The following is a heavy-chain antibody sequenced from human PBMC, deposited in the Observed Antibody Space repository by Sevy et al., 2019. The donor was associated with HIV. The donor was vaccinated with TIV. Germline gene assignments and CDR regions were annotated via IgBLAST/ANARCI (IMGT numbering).Heavy chain of an antibody. J-gene: IGHJ1*01. D-gene: IGHD2-21*01. Sequence: ASVKVSCKASGGTFSSYAISWVRQAPGQGLEWMGGIIPILGIANYAQKFQGRVTITADKSTSTAYMELSSLRSEDTAVYYCARAEYCGGDCHEYFQHWGQGTLVTVSS. CDR2: IIPILGIA. V-gene: IGHV1-69*10. CDR3: ARAEYCGGDCHEYFQH. CDR1: GGTFSSYA.